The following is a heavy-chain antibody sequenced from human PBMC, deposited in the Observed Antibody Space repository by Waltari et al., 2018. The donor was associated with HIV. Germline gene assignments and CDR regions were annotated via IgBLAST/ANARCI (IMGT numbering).Heavy chain of an antibody. Sequence: QVQLQESGPGLLKPSQTLSLTCTVSGGSISSGSFSWSWIRQSAGKTLEWIGRIYSSGSVNYNSSVESRVTISRDTSKNQFSLLLTSVTAADSAIYYCARLSGSKGFDYWGQGTLVTVSS. CDR3: ARLSGSKGFDY. V-gene: IGHV4-61*02. CDR2: IYSSGSV. J-gene: IGHJ4*01. CDR1: GGSISSGSFS. D-gene: IGHD3-3*02.